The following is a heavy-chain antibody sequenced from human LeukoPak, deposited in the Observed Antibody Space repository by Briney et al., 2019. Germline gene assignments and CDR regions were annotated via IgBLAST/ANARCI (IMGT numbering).Heavy chain of an antibody. CDR1: GGTFTSYA. V-gene: IGHV1-69*13. CDR2: IIPIFGTA. CDR3: ARGLHYYDSSDAFDI. Sequence: SVKVSCKASGGTFTSYAISWVRQAPGQGLEWMGGIIPIFGTANYAQKFQGRVTITADESTSTAYMELSSLRSEDTAVYYCARGLHYYDSSDAFDIWGQGTMVTVSS. J-gene: IGHJ3*02. D-gene: IGHD3-22*01.